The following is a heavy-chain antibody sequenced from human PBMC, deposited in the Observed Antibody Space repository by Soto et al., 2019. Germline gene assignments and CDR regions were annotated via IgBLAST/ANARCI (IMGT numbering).Heavy chain of an antibody. CDR2: INSDGSST. D-gene: IGHD3-16*01. J-gene: IGHJ6*02. CDR3: AREGGEGFSDYYYYGMDV. CDR1: GFTFSSYW. V-gene: IGHV3-74*01. Sequence: EVQLVESGGGLVQPGGSLRLSCAASGFTFSSYWMHWVRQAPGKGLVWVSRINSDGSSTSYADSVKGRFTISRDNAKNPLYLQMNSLRAEDTAVYYCAREGGEGFSDYYYYGMDVWGQGTTVTVSS.